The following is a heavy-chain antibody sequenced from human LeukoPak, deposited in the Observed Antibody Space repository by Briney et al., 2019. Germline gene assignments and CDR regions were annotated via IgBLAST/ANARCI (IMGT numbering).Heavy chain of an antibody. CDR2: INHSGNT. CDR1: GGSFSGYY. J-gene: IGHJ6*02. Sequence: PSETLSLTCAVYGGSFSGYYCSWIRQPPGKGLEWIGEINHSGNTNYNPSLKSRVTISVDTSKNQFSLKLSSVTAADTAVYYCARDLVVDYYGMDVWGQGTTVTVSS. D-gene: IGHD2-2*01. CDR3: ARDLVVDYYGMDV. V-gene: IGHV4-34*01.